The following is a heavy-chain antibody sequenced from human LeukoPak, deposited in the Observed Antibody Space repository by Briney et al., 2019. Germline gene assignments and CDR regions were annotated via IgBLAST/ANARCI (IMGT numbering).Heavy chain of an antibody. Sequence: PGGSLRLSCAASGFIFSSYALSWVRQAPGKGLEWVSATSGNGAKTYYADSVKGRFTISRDNSKHTLYLQMNSLRAEDTAVYYCAKDSGWPFDYWGQGTLVTVSS. CDR1: GFIFSSYA. CDR3: AKDSGWPFDY. J-gene: IGHJ4*02. V-gene: IGHV3-23*01. D-gene: IGHD6-19*01. CDR2: TSGNGAKT.